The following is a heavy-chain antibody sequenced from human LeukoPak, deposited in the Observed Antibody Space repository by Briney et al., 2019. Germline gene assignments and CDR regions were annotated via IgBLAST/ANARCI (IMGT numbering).Heavy chain of an antibody. D-gene: IGHD4-23*01. CDR3: AKNDYGGNLPSIP. J-gene: IGHJ5*02. CDR1: GGSFSGYY. V-gene: IGHV4-34*01. Sequence: SETLSLTCAACGGSFSGYYWSWIRQPLGKGLEWIGELTRSGSTNYNPSLRSRVTISVDTSKNQFSLRLTSVTAADTAVYYCAKNDYGGNLPSIPWGQGTLVTVSS. CDR2: LTRSGST.